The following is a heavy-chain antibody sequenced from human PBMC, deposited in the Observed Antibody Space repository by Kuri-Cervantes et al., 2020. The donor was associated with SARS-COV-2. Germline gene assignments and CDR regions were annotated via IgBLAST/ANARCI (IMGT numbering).Heavy chain of an antibody. Sequence: SVKVSCKASGDSFSSYSFNWVRQAPGQGLEWMGGIIPMFGTADYAQKFQGKVTITADESTSTVYMELTSLKSDDTAVYYCATVRVTIFGVVIIGGWFDPWGQGTLVTVSS. J-gene: IGHJ5*02. V-gene: IGHV1-69*13. CDR1: GDSFSSYS. CDR2: IIPMFGTA. CDR3: ATVRVTIFGVVIIGGWFDP. D-gene: IGHD3-3*01.